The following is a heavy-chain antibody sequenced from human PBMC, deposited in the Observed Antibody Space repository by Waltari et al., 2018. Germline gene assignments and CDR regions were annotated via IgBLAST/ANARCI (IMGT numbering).Heavy chain of an antibody. CDR1: GFLFSTNW. V-gene: IGHV3-7*01. CDR2: IKEDGSEE. D-gene: IGHD5-12*01. CDR3: ARDGDGYPD. J-gene: IGHJ4*02. Sequence: EVKLVDSGGGLVQPGVSLRLSCAASGFLFSTNWMSWVRQAPGKGLEWVANIKEDGSEEYYVDSVKGRFTISRDNAKTSLYLQMNSLRVEDTAVYYCARDGDGYPDWGQGSLVIVSS.